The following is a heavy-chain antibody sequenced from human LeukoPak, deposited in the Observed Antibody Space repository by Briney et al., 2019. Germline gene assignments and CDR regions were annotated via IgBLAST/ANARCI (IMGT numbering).Heavy chain of an antibody. CDR2: ISSSGSTI. CDR3: ASIAMVRGVTIFDY. Sequence: GGSLRLSCAASGFTFSSYEMNWVSQAPGKGLEWVSYISSSGSTIYYADSVKGRFTISRDNAKNSLYLQMNSLRAEDTAVYYCASIAMVRGVTIFDYWGQGTLVTVSS. J-gene: IGHJ4*02. D-gene: IGHD3-10*01. CDR1: GFTFSSYE. V-gene: IGHV3-48*03.